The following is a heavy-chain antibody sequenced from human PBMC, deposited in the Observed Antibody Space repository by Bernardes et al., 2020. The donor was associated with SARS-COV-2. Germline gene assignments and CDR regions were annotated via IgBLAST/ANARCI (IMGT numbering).Heavy chain of an antibody. CDR1: RNTFSSYA. CDR2: IIPFYVPA. J-gene: IGHJ6*02. V-gene: IGHV1-69*13. Sequence: SVKVSCKASRNTFSSYALNWVRQAPGQGLEWMGGIIPFYVPATYAQKFQGRVTITADASTSTVYLELSSLRSEDTALYYCGRVRFSQTVNNYYYYYGIDVWGQGTAVTVSS. CDR3: GRVRFSQTVNNYYYYYGIDV. D-gene: IGHD4-17*01.